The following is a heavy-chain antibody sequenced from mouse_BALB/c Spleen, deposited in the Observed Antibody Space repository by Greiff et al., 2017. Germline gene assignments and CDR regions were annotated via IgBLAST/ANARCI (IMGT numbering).Heavy chain of an antibody. V-gene: IGHV1-55*01. D-gene: IGHD1-1*01. CDR1: GYNFTSYW. Sequence: QVQLQQPGAELVKPGTSVKLSCKASGYNFTSYWINWVKLRPGQGLEWIGDIYPGSGSTNYNEKFKSKATLTVDTSSSTAYMQLSSLASEDSALYYCARSYGYAMDDWGQGTSVTVSS. CDR2: IYPGSGST. J-gene: IGHJ4*01. CDR3: ARSYGYAMDD.